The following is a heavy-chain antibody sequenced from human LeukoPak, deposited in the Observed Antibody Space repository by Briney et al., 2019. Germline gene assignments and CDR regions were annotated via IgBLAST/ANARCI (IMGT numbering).Heavy chain of an antibody. V-gene: IGHV3-30*18. J-gene: IGHJ6*03. CDR1: GFTFSNYG. Sequence: GGSLRLSCAASGFTFSNYGMHWVRQAPGKGLEWVAVISYDGSNKYYADSVKGRFTISRDNSKNTLYLQLNSLGAEDTAVYYCAKRSSTLGTGGYYYYYYMDVWGKGTTVTISS. CDR2: ISYDGSNK. CDR3: AKRSSTLGTGGYYYYYYMDV. D-gene: IGHD7-27*01.